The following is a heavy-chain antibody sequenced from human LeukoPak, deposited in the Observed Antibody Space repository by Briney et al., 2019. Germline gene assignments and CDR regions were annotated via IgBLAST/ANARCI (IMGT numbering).Heavy chain of an antibody. Sequence: ASVKVSCKASGFTFTSYGISWVRQAPGQGLEWMGWISAYNGNTNYAQKLQGRVTMTTDTSTSTAYMELRSLRSDDTAVYYCARVMTTVVTPDAFDIWGQGTMVTVSS. J-gene: IGHJ3*02. CDR3: ARVMTTVVTPDAFDI. D-gene: IGHD4-23*01. V-gene: IGHV1-18*01. CDR1: GFTFTSYG. CDR2: ISAYNGNT.